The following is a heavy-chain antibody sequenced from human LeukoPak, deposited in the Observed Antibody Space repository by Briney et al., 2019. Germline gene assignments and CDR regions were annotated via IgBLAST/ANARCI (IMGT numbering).Heavy chain of an antibody. CDR2: INHSGST. J-gene: IGHJ6*03. D-gene: IGHD4-17*01. Sequence: SETLSLTCAVYGGSFSGYYWSWIRQPPGKGLEWIGEINHSGSTNYNPSLKSRVTISVDTSKNQFSLKLSSVTAADTAVYYCARHTGYGDYNGQVYYYMDVWGKGTTVTVSS. CDR3: ARHTGYGDYNGQVYYYMDV. V-gene: IGHV4-34*01. CDR1: GGSFSGYY.